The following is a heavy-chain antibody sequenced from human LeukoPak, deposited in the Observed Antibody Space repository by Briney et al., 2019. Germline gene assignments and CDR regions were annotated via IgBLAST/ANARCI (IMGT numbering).Heavy chain of an antibody. Sequence: GGSLRLSCAASGFTFSSFSMIWVRQAPGKGLEWVSSTSSSSAYTFYAESGKGRFTIPRDNAKNSLFLQMNSLRAEDTAMYYCAKGTQPVMTIPDYWGQGILVTVSS. CDR2: TSSSSAYT. CDR1: GFTFSSFS. J-gene: IGHJ4*02. V-gene: IGHV3-21*04. CDR3: AKGTQPVMTIPDY. D-gene: IGHD4/OR15-4a*01.